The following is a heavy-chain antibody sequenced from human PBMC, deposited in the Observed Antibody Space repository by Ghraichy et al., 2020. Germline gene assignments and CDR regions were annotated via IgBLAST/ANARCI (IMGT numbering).Heavy chain of an antibody. D-gene: IGHD3-10*01. Sequence: GGSLRLSCAASGFTFSDAWMNWIRQAPGKGLEWIGRIKSKGDGGTTDYAAPVKGRFTISRDDSENTLFLEMSSLKTEDTAVYYCVTDLPTLVQGKGGFGYWGRGTLVTVSS. CDR2: IKSKGDGGTT. J-gene: IGHJ4*02. CDR3: VTDLPTLVQGKGGFGY. V-gene: IGHV3-15*01. CDR1: GFTFSDAW.